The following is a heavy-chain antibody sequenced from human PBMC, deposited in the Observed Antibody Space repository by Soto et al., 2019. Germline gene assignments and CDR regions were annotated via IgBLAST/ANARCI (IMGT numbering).Heavy chain of an antibody. Sequence: GASVKVSCKASGYTFTSYAMHWVRQAPGQRLEWMGWINAGNGNTKYSQKFQGRVTITRDTSASTAYMELSSLRSEDTAVYYCATDPPYRTSVSREDYRGQGTLVTVSS. CDR1: GYTFTSYA. V-gene: IGHV1-3*01. CDR2: INAGNGNT. CDR3: ATDPPYRTSVSREDY. J-gene: IGHJ4*02. D-gene: IGHD1-26*01.